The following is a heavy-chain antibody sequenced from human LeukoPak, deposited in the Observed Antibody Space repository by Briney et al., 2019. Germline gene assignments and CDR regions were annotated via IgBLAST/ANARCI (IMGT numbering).Heavy chain of an antibody. CDR2: MNPNSGNT. Sequence: ASVKVSCKASGYTFTSYDINWVRQATGQGLEWMGWMNPNSGNTGYAQKFQGRVTMTRNTSISTAYMELSSLRSEDTAVYYCARAHHIRACWFYPWGQGTLVTVSS. J-gene: IGHJ5*02. D-gene: IGHD2-2*02. V-gene: IGHV1-8*01. CDR3: ARAHHIRACWFYP. CDR1: GYTFTSYD.